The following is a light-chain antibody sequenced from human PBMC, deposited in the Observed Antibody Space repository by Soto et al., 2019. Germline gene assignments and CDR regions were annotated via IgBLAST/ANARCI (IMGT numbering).Light chain of an antibody. J-gene: IGKJ1*01. CDR3: LHDYSYPRT. Sequence: AIQMTQSPSSLSASVGDRVIITCRASQAIRNDLGGYQQKPGKAPKLLIYTACSIQSGVPSRFSGSGCGADFTLTIRSLQPEDSATYYCLHDYSYPRTFGQGTKVDIK. V-gene: IGKV1-6*01. CDR2: TAC. CDR1: QAIRND.